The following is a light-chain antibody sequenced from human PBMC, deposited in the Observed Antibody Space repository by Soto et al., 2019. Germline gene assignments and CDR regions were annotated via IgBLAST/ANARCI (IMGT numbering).Light chain of an antibody. CDR2: GAS. J-gene: IGKJ2*01. CDR1: QSVSSN. Sequence: EIVMTQSPATLSVSPGERATLSCRASQSVSSNLAWYQQKPGQAPRLLIYGASTRATGIPASFSGSGSGTEFSLTISSLQSEDFAVYYCQQYNDWPPKQYTFGQGTKLEIK. CDR3: QQYNDWPPKQYT. V-gene: IGKV3-15*01.